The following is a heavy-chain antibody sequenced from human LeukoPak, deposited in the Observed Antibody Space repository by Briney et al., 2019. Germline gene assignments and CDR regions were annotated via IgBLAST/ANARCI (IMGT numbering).Heavy chain of an antibody. J-gene: IGHJ4*02. Sequence: GGSLRLSCAASGFTFTSYWMSWVRQAPGKGLEWVANIRHDGSEKYYVDSLKGRFTISRDNAKNSLYLQMNSLRAEDTAVYYCAKDSWSIAAAGTAFDYWGQGTLVTVSS. V-gene: IGHV3-7*03. D-gene: IGHD6-13*01. CDR3: AKDSWSIAAAGTAFDY. CDR2: IRHDGSEK. CDR1: GFTFTSYW.